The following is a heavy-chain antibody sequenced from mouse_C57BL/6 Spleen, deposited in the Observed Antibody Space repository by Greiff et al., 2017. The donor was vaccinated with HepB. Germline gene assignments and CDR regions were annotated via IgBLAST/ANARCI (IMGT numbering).Heavy chain of an antibody. J-gene: IGHJ1*03. Sequence: QVQLKQSGAELVKPGASVKISCKASGYAFSSYWMNWVKQRPGKGLEWIGQIYPGDGDTNYNGKFKGKATLTADKSSSTAYMQLSSLTSEDSAVYFCARRDYGSKGYFDVWGTGTTVTVSS. V-gene: IGHV1-80*01. CDR3: ARRDYGSKGYFDV. D-gene: IGHD1-1*01. CDR1: GYAFSSYW. CDR2: IYPGDGDT.